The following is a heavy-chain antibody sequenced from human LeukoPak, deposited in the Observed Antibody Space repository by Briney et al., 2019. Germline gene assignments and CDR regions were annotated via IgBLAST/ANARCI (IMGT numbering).Heavy chain of an antibody. CDR1: GFSVSSNY. CDR3: ARGWEWWDY. Sequence: GGSLRLSCSAFGFSVSSNYMSWVRQAPGKGLEWVAVIYNSGTTKYADSVKGRFTIARDSSNNTLYLQMNSLRAEDTAVYYCARGWEWWDYWGQGSLVTVSS. V-gene: IGHV3-53*01. J-gene: IGHJ4*02. D-gene: IGHD2-15*01. CDR2: IYNSGTT.